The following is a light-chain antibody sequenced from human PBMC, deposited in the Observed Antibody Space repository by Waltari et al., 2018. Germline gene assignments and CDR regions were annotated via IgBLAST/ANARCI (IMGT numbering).Light chain of an antibody. V-gene: IGKV1-17*03. CDR1: QDISNY. CDR3: LQDNTYPWT. J-gene: IGKJ1*01. Sequence: DLQMTQSPSAVSASVGDRVTLTCRASQDISNYLAWFQQKPGKAPKRLIFAASSLQSGVPSRFSGSGSATEFTLTISNLQPEDFGTYYCLQDNTYPWTFGQGTRVDI. CDR2: AAS.